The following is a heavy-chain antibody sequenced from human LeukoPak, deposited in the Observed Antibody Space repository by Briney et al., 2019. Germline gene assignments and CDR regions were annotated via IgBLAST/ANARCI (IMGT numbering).Heavy chain of an antibody. CDR2: ISSSSSYI. D-gene: IGHD3-16*01. V-gene: IGHV3-21*04. J-gene: IGHJ4*02. CDR1: GFTFSSYS. Sequence: PGGSLRLSCAASGFTFSSYSMNWVRQAPGKGLEWVSSISSSSSYIYYADSVKGRFTISRDNSKNTLFLLMSSLRAEDTAVYYCAKDVMITFGPVMAPPFDYWGQGTLVTVSS. CDR3: AKDVMITFGPVMAPPFDY.